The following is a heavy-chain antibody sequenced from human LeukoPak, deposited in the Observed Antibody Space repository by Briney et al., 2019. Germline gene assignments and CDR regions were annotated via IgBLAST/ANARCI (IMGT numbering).Heavy chain of an antibody. D-gene: IGHD3-22*01. CDR2: FSISSNI. J-gene: IGHJ4*02. CDR3: ASQGYYYDSSGYYY. CDR1: GFTVGGHS. Sequence: GGSLRLSCAASGFTVGGHSMNWVRQAPGKGLEWVSCFSISSNIYYADSVKGRFTISRDNSKNTLYLQMNSLRAEDTAVYYCASQGYYYDSSGYYYWGQGTLVTVSS. V-gene: IGHV3-21*04.